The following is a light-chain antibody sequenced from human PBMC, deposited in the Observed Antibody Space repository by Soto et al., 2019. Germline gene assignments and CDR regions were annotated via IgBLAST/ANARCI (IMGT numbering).Light chain of an antibody. CDR1: QTISSY. J-gene: IGKJ3*01. Sequence: DIQMTQSPSSLSASVGDRVTITCRASQTISSYVNWYQQKPGKAPKLLIYAASSLQSGVPSRFSGSGSGTDFTLTISSLQPEDFATYYCKQRYSTPLLTFGPGTKVDLK. CDR3: KQRYSTPLLT. V-gene: IGKV1-39*01. CDR2: AAS.